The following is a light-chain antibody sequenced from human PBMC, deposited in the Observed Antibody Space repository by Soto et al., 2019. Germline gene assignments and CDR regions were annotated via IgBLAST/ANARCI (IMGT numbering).Light chain of an antibody. V-gene: IGKV3-20*01. Sequence: EMVLTQSPGTLSLSPGERATLSCRASQSVSSSYLAWYQQKPGQAPRLLIYGASSRATGIPDRFSGSGSGTDFTLTISRLEPEDFAVYYCQQYGSSPWTFGQGTNV. CDR1: QSVSSSY. J-gene: IGKJ1*01. CDR3: QQYGSSPWT. CDR2: GAS.